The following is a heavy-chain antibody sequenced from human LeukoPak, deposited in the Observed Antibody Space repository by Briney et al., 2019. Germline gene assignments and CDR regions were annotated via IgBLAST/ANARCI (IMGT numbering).Heavy chain of an antibody. V-gene: IGHV1-46*01. CDR1: GYTFTGYY. CDR3: AREINRDGYITFDY. CDR2: INPSGGST. J-gene: IGHJ4*02. Sequence: GASVKVSCKASGYTFTGYYMHWVRQAPGQGLEWMGIINPSGGSTSYAQKFQGTATMTRDTSTSTVYMELSSLRSEDTAVYYCAREINRDGYITFDYWGQGTLVTVSS. D-gene: IGHD5-24*01.